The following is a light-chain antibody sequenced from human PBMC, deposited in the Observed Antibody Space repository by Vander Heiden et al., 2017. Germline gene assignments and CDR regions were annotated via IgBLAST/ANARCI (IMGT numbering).Light chain of an antibody. Sequence: QSALTQPRSVSGSPGQSVTISCTGTSIDVGGYNYVSWYQQHPGKAPILIIYDVSKRPSGVPDRFSGSKSGTTASLTISGLQAEDESYYYCCSYAGSYKQFGGGTKLTVL. CDR1: SIDVGGYNY. CDR2: DVS. V-gene: IGLV2-11*01. J-gene: IGLJ3*02. CDR3: CSYAGSYKQ.